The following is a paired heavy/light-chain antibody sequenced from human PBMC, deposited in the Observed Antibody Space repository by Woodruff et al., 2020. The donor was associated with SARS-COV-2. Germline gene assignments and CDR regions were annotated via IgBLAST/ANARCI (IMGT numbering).Heavy chain of an antibody. Sequence: QVQLQESGPGLVKPSETLSLTCTVSGGSISSYYWSWIRQPPGKGLEWIGYIYYSGSSGSTNYNPSLKSRVTISVDTSKNQFSLKLSSVTAADTAVYYCARTAGTFAFDIWGQGTMVTVSS. CDR2: IYYSGSSGST. J-gene: IGHJ3*02. V-gene: IGHV4-59*01. CDR3: ARTAGTFAFDI. CDR1: GGSISSYY. D-gene: IGHD6-19*01.
Light chain of an antibody. V-gene: IGLV2-14*03. CDR2: EVS. J-gene: IGLJ3*02. CDR3: SSYTSSSTPPWV. CDR1: SSDVGAYNY. Sequence: QSALTQPASVSGSPGQSITISCTGTSSDVGAYNYVSWYQQHPGKAPKLMIYEVSNRPSGVSNRFSGSKSGNTASLTISGLQAEDEADYYCSSYTSSSTPPWVFGGGTKLTVL.